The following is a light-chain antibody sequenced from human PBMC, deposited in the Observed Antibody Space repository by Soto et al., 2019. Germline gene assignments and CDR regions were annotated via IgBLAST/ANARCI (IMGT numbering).Light chain of an antibody. CDR3: SSYTSSSPYV. Sequence: QSALTQPASVSGSPGQSISISCTGTSSDLGAYNYVSWYQQHPGKAPKLMIYEVSNRPSGVSNRFSGSKSGNTASLTISGLQAEDEADYYCSSYTSSSPYVFGTGTKVTVL. CDR1: SSDLGAYNY. V-gene: IGLV2-14*01. CDR2: EVS. J-gene: IGLJ1*01.